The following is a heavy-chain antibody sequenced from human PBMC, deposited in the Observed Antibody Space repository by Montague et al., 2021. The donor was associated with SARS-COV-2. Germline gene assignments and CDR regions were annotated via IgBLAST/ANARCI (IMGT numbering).Heavy chain of an antibody. D-gene: IGHD3-10*01. J-gene: IGHJ4*02. V-gene: IGHV3-43*02. CDR2: ISGDGGFT. CDR3: AKDFGALWFGELFSYYFDY. CDR1: GFTFDDYA. Sequence: SLRLSCAASGFTFDDYAMHWVRQAPGKGLEWVSLISGDGGFTYYADSVKGRFTISRDNSKNSLYLQTNSLRPEDTALYSCAKDFGALWFGELFSYYFDYWGQGTLVTVSS.